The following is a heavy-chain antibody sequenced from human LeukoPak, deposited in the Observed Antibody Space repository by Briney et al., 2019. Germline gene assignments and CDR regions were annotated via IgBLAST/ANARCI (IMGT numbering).Heavy chain of an antibody. CDR1: GFTFSSYG. CDR2: IWYDGSNK. V-gene: IGHV3-33*01. CDR3: ATGEMPYCSGGSCYSGDY. D-gene: IGHD2-15*01. Sequence: PGGSLRLSCAASGFTFSSYGMHWVRQAPGKGLEWVAVIWYDGSNKYYADSAKGRFTISRDNSKNTLYLQMNSLRAEDTAVYYCATGEMPYCSGGSCYSGDYWGQGTLVTVSS. J-gene: IGHJ4*02.